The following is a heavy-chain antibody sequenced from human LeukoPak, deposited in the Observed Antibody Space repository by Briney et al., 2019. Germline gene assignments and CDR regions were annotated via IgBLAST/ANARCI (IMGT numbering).Heavy chain of an antibody. CDR3: ARDPQLYCSGGSCYSYWFDP. Sequence: ASVKVSYKASGYTFTSYYMHWVRQAPGQGLEWMGIINPSGGSTSYAQKFQGRVTMTRDTSTSTVYMELSSLRSEDTAVYYCARDPQLYCSGGSCYSYWFDPWGQGTLVTVSS. V-gene: IGHV1-46*01. J-gene: IGHJ5*02. CDR2: INPSGGST. CDR1: GYTFTSYY. D-gene: IGHD2-15*01.